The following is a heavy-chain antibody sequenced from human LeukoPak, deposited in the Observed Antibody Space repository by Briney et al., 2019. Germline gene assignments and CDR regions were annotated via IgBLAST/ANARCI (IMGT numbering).Heavy chain of an antibody. D-gene: IGHD3-10*01. CDR3: ARSGSDSAYYYYMDV. Sequence: SETLSLTCAVSGGSISSSNWWSWVRQPPGKGLEWIGEIYHSGSTNYNPSLKSRVTISVDTSKNQFSLKLSSVTAADTAVYYCARSGSDSAYYYYMDVWGKGTTVTISS. CDR2: IYHSGST. V-gene: IGHV4-4*02. J-gene: IGHJ6*03. CDR1: GGSISSSNW.